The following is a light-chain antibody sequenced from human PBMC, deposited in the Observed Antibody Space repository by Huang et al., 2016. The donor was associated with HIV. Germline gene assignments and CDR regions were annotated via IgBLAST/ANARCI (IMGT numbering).Light chain of an antibody. CDR2: DAS. V-gene: IGKV3-11*01. CDR1: QNIDTS. J-gene: IGKJ4*01. CDR3: QQRASWLT. Sequence: EIVLTQSPASLSWYPGESVTIFCRASQNIDTSLAWYQQKPGQSPRLLIYDASQRATGVPDRFTGSGSGTDFTLTISRLESDDFAVYFCQQRASWLTFGGGTKVEVK.